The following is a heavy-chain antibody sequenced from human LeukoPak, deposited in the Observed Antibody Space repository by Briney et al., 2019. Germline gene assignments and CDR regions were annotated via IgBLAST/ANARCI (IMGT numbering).Heavy chain of an antibody. CDR2: IYYSGGT. J-gene: IGHJ4*02. CDR1: GGAISSYY. V-gene: IGHV4-59*01. Sequence: MTSETLSLTCTVSGGAISSYYWSWIRQPPGKGLEWMGYIYYSGGTKYNPSLMSRVTISVDRAQNQFSLSLRSVTAADTAVYYCARDGLYDSSGYYMDSWGQGTLVIVSS. CDR3: ARDGLYDSSGYYMDS. D-gene: IGHD3-22*01.